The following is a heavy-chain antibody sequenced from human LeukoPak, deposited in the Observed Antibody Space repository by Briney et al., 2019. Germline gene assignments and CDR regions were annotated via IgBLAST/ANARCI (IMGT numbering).Heavy chain of an antibody. CDR1: GGTFSSYA. D-gene: IGHD1-26*01. CDR3: ARGVDIVGATPGPPHDAFDI. J-gene: IGHJ3*02. V-gene: IGHV1-69*13. CDR2: IIPIFGTA. Sequence: SVKYSCKASGGTFSSYAISWVRQAPGQGLEWMGGIIPIFGTANYAQKFQGRVTITADESTSTAYMELSSLRSEDTAVYYCARGVDIVGATPGPPHDAFDIWGQGTMVTVSS.